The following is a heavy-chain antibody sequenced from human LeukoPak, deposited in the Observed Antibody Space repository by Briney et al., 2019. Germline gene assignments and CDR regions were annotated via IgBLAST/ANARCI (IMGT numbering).Heavy chain of an antibody. J-gene: IGHJ4*02. CDR3: ARGKDDILTGSPFDY. D-gene: IGHD3-9*01. Sequence: GGSLRLSCAASGFTFSSYGIHWVRQAPGKGLEWVAVIWYDGSNKYYADSVKGRFTISRDNSKNTLYLQMNSLRAEDTAVYYCARGKDDILTGSPFDYWGQRTLVTVSS. V-gene: IGHV3-33*01. CDR1: GFTFSSYG. CDR2: IWYDGSNK.